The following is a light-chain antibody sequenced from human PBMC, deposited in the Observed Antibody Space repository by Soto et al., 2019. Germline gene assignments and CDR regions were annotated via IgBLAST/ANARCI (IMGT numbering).Light chain of an antibody. J-gene: IGLJ1*01. CDR3: SSYTGSSTLV. CDR1: SSDFGDYDY. CDR2: EVS. Sequence: QSSLTQPASVSGSPGQSITISCTGTSSDFGDYDYVSWYLQHPGKVPKLMIYEVSNRPSGVSNRFSGAKSGNTASLTISGLQAEDEAEYYCSSYTGSSTLVFGTGTQLTVL. V-gene: IGLV2-14*01.